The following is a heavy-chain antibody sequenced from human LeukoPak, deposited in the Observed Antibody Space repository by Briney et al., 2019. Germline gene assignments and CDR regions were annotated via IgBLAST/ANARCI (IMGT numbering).Heavy chain of an antibody. CDR3: ARDYHYYDSSGYYFWQYFDY. J-gene: IGHJ4*02. CDR1: GFTFSSYA. Sequence: GGSLRLSCAASGFTFSSYAMHWVRQAPGKGVAWVAVISYDGSNKYYADSVKGRFTISRDNFKNTLYLQMNSLRAEDTAVYYCARDYHYYDSSGYYFWQYFDYWGQGTLVTVSS. D-gene: IGHD3-22*01. V-gene: IGHV3-30-3*01. CDR2: ISYDGSNK.